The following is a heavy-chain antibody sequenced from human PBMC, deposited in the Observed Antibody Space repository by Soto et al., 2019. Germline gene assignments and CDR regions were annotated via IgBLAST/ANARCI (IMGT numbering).Heavy chain of an antibody. D-gene: IGHD3-22*01. Sequence: PGGSLRLSCAASGFTFSSYGMHWVRQAPGKGLEWVAVISYDGSNKYYADSVKGRFTISRDNSKNTLYLQMNSLRAEDTAVYYCETTSLRITMIVVFDYWGQGNMVTVYS. CDR1: GFTFSSYG. V-gene: IGHV3-30*03. CDR3: ETTSLRITMIVVFDY. J-gene: IGHJ4*02. CDR2: ISYDGSNK.